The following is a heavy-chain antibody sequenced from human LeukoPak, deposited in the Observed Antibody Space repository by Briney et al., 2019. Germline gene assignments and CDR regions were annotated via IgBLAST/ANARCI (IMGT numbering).Heavy chain of an antibody. V-gene: IGHV4-59*12. J-gene: IGHJ6*03. CDR2: IYYSGST. CDR3: ARVSSSWYEGYYYYMDV. D-gene: IGHD6-13*01. Sequence: SETLSLTCTVSGGSISSYYWSWIRQPPGKGLEWIGYIYYSGSTNYNPSLKSRVTISVDTSKNQFSLKLSSVTAADTAVYYCARVSSSWYEGYYYYMDVWGKGTTVTVSS. CDR1: GGSISSYY.